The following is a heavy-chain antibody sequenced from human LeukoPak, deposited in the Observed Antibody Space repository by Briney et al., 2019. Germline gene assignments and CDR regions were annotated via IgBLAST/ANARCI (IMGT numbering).Heavy chain of an antibody. J-gene: IGHJ3*02. D-gene: IGHD3-22*01. CDR1: GCSISSGGYY. Sequence: SQTLSLTCTVSGCSISSGGYYWSWIRQHPGKGLEGIGYIYYSGSTYYNPSLKSRVTISVDPSKNQFSLKLSSVTAADTAVYYCARDGRSYYDSSGYPLAYAFDIWSQGTMVTVSS. CDR2: IYYSGST. V-gene: IGHV4-31*03. CDR3: ARDGRSYYDSSGYPLAYAFDI.